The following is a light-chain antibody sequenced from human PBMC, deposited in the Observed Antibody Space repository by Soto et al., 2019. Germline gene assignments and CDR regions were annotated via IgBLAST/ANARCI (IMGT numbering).Light chain of an antibody. Sequence: QSALTQPASVSGSPGQSIAISCTGTSSDVGNYNLVSWYQQHSGKAPKLMIYEGTKRPSGVSDRFSGSKSGNTASLTISGLQAEDEADYYCCLYASTGTYVFGTGTKLTVL. CDR2: EGT. CDR1: SSDVGNYNL. J-gene: IGLJ1*01. CDR3: CLYASTGTYV. V-gene: IGLV2-23*01.